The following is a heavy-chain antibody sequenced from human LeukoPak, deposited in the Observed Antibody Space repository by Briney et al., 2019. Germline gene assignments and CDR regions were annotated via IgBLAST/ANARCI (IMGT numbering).Heavy chain of an antibody. CDR2: ISSSSSYI. Sequence: GGSLRLSCAASGFAFSSYSMNWVRQAPGKGLEWVSSISSSSSYIYYADSVKGRFTISRDNAKNSLYLQMNSLRAEDTAVYYCARAPFGGVTLDLWGRGTLVTVSS. D-gene: IGHD2-8*02. CDR3: ARAPFGGVTLDL. V-gene: IGHV3-21*01. CDR1: GFAFSSYS. J-gene: IGHJ2*01.